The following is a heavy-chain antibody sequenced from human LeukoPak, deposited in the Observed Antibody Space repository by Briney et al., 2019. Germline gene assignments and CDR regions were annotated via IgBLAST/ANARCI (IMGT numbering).Heavy chain of an antibody. CDR2: ISAYNGNT. J-gene: IGHJ4*02. D-gene: IGHD4-17*01. CDR1: GYTFTSYG. CDR3: ARWDDYGDRQFDY. Sequence: ASVKVSCKASGYTFTSYGISWVRQAPGQGLEWMGWISAYNGNTNYAQKLQGRVTMTRDTSSSTAYMELRSLRSDDTAVYYCARWDDYGDRQFDYWGQGTLVIVSS. V-gene: IGHV1-18*01.